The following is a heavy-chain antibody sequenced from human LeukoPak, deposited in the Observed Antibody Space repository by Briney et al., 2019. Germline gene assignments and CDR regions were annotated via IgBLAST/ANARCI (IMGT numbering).Heavy chain of an antibody. CDR1: GYTFTSYD. Sequence: ASVKVSCKASGYTFTSYDMHWVRQPPGPGLEWMGIINPSGSSTSYAQKFQGRVTMTRDMSTSTVYMALSSLRSEDTAVYYCARGGVLWYSSGWYPPLNNWFDPWGQGTLVTVSS. D-gene: IGHD6-19*01. CDR3: ARGGVLWYSSGWYPPLNNWFDP. CDR2: INPSGSST. V-gene: IGHV1-46*01. J-gene: IGHJ5*02.